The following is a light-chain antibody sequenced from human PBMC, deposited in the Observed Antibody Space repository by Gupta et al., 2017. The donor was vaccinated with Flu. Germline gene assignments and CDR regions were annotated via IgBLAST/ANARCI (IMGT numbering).Light chain of an antibody. Sequence: DIVMTQSPLSLPVTPGEPASISCRSSQSLLHSNGYNYLDWYLQKPGQSPQLLIYLGSNRASGVPDRFSGSRSGTDFTLKIISVVAEDVGVYYCRQALQTLWTFGQGTKVEIK. CDR3: RQALQTLWT. J-gene: IGKJ1*01. CDR2: LGS. V-gene: IGKV2-28*01. CDR1: QSLLHSNGYNY.